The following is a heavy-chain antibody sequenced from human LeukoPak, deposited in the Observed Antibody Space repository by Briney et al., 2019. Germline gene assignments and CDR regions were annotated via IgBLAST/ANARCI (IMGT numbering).Heavy chain of an antibody. CDR1: GFTFTNYA. V-gene: IGHV3-23*01. D-gene: IGHD2-15*01. Sequence: GGSLRLSCAASGFTFTNYAMSWVRQAPGKGLEWVSAITGSGGSTYYADSVKGRFTISRDNSKNTLYLQMNSLRAEDTAIYYCASRYCSGGSRYNRYYFDYWGRGTLVTVSP. CDR3: ASRYCSGGSRYNRYYFDY. CDR2: ITGSGGST. J-gene: IGHJ4*02.